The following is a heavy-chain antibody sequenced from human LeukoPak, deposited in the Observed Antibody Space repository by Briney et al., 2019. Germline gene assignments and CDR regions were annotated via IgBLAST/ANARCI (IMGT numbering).Heavy chain of an antibody. CDR3: AREEARELDY. Sequence: PGGSLRLSCAAYGFTFSSYWMSWVRQAPGKGLEYVSAISSSGGSTYYANSVKGRFTISRDNSKNTLYLQMGSLRAEDMAVYYCAREEARELDYWGQGTLVTVSS. CDR2: ISSSGGST. V-gene: IGHV3-64*01. CDR1: GFTFSSYW. D-gene: IGHD1-26*01. J-gene: IGHJ4*02.